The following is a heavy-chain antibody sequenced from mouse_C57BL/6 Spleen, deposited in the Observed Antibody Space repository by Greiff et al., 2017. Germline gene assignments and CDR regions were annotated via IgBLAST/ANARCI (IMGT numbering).Heavy chain of an antibody. Sequence: EVQLQQSVAELVRPGASVKLSCTASGYTITNTYMNWVKQRPGQGLEWIGRIDPANGNTKYNAKFKGKATITADTSSNTAYLQLSSLTSEDTAMYYCARVFHCYGSSYGFADWGQGTLVTVSA. CDR1: GYTITNTY. J-gene: IGHJ3*01. CDR3: ARVFHCYGSSYGFAD. V-gene: IGHV14-3*01. CDR2: IDPANGNT. D-gene: IGHD1-1*01.